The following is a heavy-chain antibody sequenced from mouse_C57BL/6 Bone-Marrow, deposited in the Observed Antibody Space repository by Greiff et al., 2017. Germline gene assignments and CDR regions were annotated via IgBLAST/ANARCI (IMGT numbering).Heavy chain of an antibody. Sequence: QVHVKQSGAELVKPGASVKISCKASGYAFSSYWMNWVKQRPGKGLEWIGQIYPGDGDTNYNGKFKGKATLTADKSSSTAYMQLSSLTSEDSAVYFCARDGCYAMDYWGQGTSVTVSS. CDR3: ARDGCYAMDY. D-gene: IGHD1-1*01. J-gene: IGHJ4*01. CDR2: IYPGDGDT. V-gene: IGHV1-80*01. CDR1: GYAFSSYW.